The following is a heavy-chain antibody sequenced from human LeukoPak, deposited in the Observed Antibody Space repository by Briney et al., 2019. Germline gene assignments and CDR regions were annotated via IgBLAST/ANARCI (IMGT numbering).Heavy chain of an antibody. V-gene: IGHV3-21*01. CDR3: ARVGYYDSSGYDY. D-gene: IGHD3-22*01. J-gene: IGHJ4*02. Sequence: GGSLGLSCAASGFTFSSYSMNWVRQAPGKGLEWVSSISSSSSYIYYADSVKGRFTISRDNAKNSLYLQMNSLRAEDTAVYYCARVGYYDSSGYDYWGQGTLVTVSS. CDR1: GFTFSSYS. CDR2: ISSSSSYI.